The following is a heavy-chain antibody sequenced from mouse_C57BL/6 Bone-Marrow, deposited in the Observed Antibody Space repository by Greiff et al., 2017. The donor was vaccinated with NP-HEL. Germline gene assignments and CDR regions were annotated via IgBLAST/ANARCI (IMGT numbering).Heavy chain of an antibody. CDR1: GYAFSRSW. V-gene: IGHV1-82*01. CDR3: ARPFYYGSNYWYFDV. D-gene: IGHD1-1*01. Sequence: VKLVESGPELVKPGASVKISCKASGYAFSRSWMNWVKQRPGKGLEWIGRIYPGDGDTNYNGKFKGKATLTADKSSSTAYMQLSSLTSEDSAVYFCARPFYYGSNYWYFDVWGTGTTVTVSS. CDR2: IYPGDGDT. J-gene: IGHJ1*03.